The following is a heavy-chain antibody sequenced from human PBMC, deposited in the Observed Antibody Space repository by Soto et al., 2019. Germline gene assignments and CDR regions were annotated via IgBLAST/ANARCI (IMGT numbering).Heavy chain of an antibody. Sequence: GGSLRLSCAASGFTFSSYEMNWVRQAPGKGLEWVSYISSSGSTIYYADSVKGRFTISRDNAKNSLYLQMNSLRAEDTAVYYCARDTIAVAGTRVYFDYWGQGTLVTVSS. CDR3: ARDTIAVAGTRVYFDY. CDR2: ISSSGSTI. V-gene: IGHV3-48*03. J-gene: IGHJ4*02. CDR1: GFTFSSYE. D-gene: IGHD6-19*01.